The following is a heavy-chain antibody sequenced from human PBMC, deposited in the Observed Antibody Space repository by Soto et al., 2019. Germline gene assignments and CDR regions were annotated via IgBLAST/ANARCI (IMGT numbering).Heavy chain of an antibody. J-gene: IGHJ4*02. V-gene: IGHV5-51*01. CDR3: ATMYYYGSSGYYYSFDY. CDR1: GYSFSTYW. Sequence: GESLKISCKGSGYSFSTYWIAWVRQMPGKGLEWMGLIYPGDSDTRYSPSFQGQVTISADKSISTAYLQWSSLKASDTAMYYCATMYYYGSSGYYYSFDYWGQGTLVTVSS. CDR2: IYPGDSDT. D-gene: IGHD3-22*01.